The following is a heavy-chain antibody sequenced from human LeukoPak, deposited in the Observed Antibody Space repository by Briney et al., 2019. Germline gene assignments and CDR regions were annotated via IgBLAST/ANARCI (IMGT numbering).Heavy chain of an antibody. J-gene: IGHJ6*03. V-gene: IGHV3-48*01. CDR1: GFTFSSYS. CDR3: AKYPYSSGWYDYYYYMDV. Sequence: GGSLRLSCAASGFTFSSYSMNWVRQAPGKGLEWVSYISSSSSSIYYADSVKGRFTISRDNAKNSLYLQMNSLRAEDTAVYYCAKYPYSSGWYDYYYYMDVWGEGTTVTVSS. CDR2: ISSSSSSI. D-gene: IGHD6-19*01.